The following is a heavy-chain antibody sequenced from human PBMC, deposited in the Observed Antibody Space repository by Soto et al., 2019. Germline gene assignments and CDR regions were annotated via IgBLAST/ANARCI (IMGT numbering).Heavy chain of an antibody. CDR1: GGTCSSYA. D-gene: IGHD6-19*01. V-gene: IGHV3-23*01. Sequence: VGSLRLSCAASGGTCSSYAMSWVRQAPGKGLEWVSAISGSGGSTYYADSVKGRFTISRDNSKNTLYLQMNSLRAEDTAVYYCARGYSSGWYYWFDPWGQGTLVTVSS. J-gene: IGHJ5*02. CDR2: ISGSGGST. CDR3: ARGYSSGWYYWFDP.